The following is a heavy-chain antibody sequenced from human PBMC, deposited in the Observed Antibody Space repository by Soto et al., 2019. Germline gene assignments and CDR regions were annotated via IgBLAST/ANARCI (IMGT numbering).Heavy chain of an antibody. V-gene: IGHV6-1*01. J-gene: IGHJ6*03. CDR3: ARGEGTIFGVVITTCYYMDV. CDR2: TYYRSKWYN. D-gene: IGHD3-3*01. CDR1: GDSLSSNNAA. Sequence: QSLTLTWVISGDSLSSNNAAWNWIRQSPSRGLEWLGRTYYRSKWYNDYAVSVKSRITINPDTSKNQFSLQLNSVTPEDTAVYYCARGEGTIFGVVITTCYYMDVLGKGTTVTVSS.